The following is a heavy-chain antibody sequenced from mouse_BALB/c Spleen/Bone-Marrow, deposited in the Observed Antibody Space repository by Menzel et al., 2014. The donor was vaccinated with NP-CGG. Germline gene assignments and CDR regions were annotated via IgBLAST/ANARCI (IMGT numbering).Heavy chain of an antibody. CDR3: AGITTVDY. J-gene: IGHJ4*01. Sequence: EVMLVESGGGLVKPGGSLKLSCAASGFTFSGYAMSWVRQTPEKRLEWVASISSGGTTYYLDSVKGRFTISRDNARNILFLQMSSLRSEDTAMYYCAGITTVDYWGQGTSSTVSS. CDR1: GFTFSGYA. CDR2: ISSGGTT. V-gene: IGHV5-6-5*01. D-gene: IGHD1-1*01.